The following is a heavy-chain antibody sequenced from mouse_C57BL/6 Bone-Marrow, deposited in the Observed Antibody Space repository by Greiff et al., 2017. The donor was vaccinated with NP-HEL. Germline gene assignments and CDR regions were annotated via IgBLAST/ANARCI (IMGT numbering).Heavy chain of an antibody. CDR1: EYEFPSHD. V-gene: IGHV5-2*01. CDR2: INSDGGST. CDR3: ARPGGWYFDV. Sequence: EVNVVESGGGLVQPGESLKLSCESNEYEFPSHDMSWVRKTPEKRLELVAAINSDGGSTYYPATMERRFIISRDNTKKTLYLQMSRLRSEDTALYYCARPGGWYFDVWGTGTTVTVSA. J-gene: IGHJ1*03.